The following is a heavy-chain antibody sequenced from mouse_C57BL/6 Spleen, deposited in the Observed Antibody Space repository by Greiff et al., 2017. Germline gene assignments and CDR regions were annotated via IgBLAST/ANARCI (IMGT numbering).Heavy chain of an antibody. CDR2: IYPGSGST. CDR3: ARFTMITTPDY. V-gene: IGHV1-55*01. D-gene: IGHD2-4*01. CDR1: GYTFTSYW. J-gene: IGHJ2*01. Sequence: QVQLQQPGAELVKPGASVKMSCKASGYTFTSYWITWVKQRPGQGLEWIGDIYPGSGSTNYNEKFKSKATLTVDTSSSTAYMQLSSLTSEDSEVYYCARFTMITTPDYWGQGTTLTVSS.